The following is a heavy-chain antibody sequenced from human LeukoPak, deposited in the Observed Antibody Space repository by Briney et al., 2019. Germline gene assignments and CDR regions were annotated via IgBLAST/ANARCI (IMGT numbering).Heavy chain of an antibody. D-gene: IGHD3-22*01. CDR3: ARDPDYYDTSGYPGY. CDR2: IKQDGSEK. CDR1: GFTFSSYS. V-gene: IGHV3-7*01. Sequence: GGSLRLSCAASGFTFSSYSVNWVRQAPGKGLEWVANIKQDGSEKYYVDSVKGRFTISRDNAKNSLYLQMNSLRAEDTAVYFCARDPDYYDTSGYPGYWGQGTLVTVSS. J-gene: IGHJ4*02.